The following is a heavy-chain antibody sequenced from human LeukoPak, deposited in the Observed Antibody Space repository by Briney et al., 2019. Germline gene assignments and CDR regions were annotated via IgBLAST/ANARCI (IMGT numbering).Heavy chain of an antibody. J-gene: IGHJ4*02. CDR3: ARDWHGGGLD. D-gene: IGHD3-16*01. CDR2: MSGSGGST. CDR1: GFTFSSYG. V-gene: IGHV3-23*01. Sequence: PGGVLRLSCAASGFTFSSYGMSWVRQAPGKGLEWVSGMSGSGGSTYYADSVKGRFTISRDNSKNTLYLQMNSLRAEDTALYYCARDWHGGGLDWGQGTLVTVSS.